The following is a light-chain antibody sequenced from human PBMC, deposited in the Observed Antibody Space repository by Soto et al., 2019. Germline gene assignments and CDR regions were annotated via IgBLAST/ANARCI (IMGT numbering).Light chain of an antibody. CDR2: GNN. CDR3: QSYDSSLSAWV. J-gene: IGLJ3*02. Sequence: QPVLTQPPSVSGAPGQRVTISCTGSSSNIGAGYDVHWYQQLPGTAPKLLIYGNNNRPSGVPDRFSGSKSGTSASLAITGLQAEDEVDYYCQSYDSSLSAWVFGGGTQLTVL. V-gene: IGLV1-40*01. CDR1: SSNIGAGYD.